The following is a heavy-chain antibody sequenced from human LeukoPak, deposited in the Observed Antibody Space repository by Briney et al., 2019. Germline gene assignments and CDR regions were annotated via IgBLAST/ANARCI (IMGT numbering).Heavy chain of an antibody. CDR2: MYHSGST. V-gene: IGHV4-38-2*02. J-gene: IGHJ4*02. CDR1: NYSISTDYY. Sequence: SSETLSLTCSVSNYSISTDYYWGWIRQPPGKGLEWIGTMYHSGSTYYNPSLKSRVTISVDTSKNQFSLRLSSVTAADTAVYYCARSMKVAPPAYWGQGTLVTVSS. CDR3: ARSMKVAPPAY. D-gene: IGHD5-12*01.